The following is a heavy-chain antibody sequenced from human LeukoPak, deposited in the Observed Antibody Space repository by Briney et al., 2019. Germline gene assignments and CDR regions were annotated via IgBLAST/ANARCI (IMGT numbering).Heavy chain of an antibody. CDR3: ARAGYDFWSGYGNLNWFDP. Sequence: SETLSLTCTVSGGSISSYYWSWIRQPPGKGLEWIGYIHYSGSTNYNPSLRSRVTISLDTPKNQLSLKLTSVTSADAAVYYCARAGYDFWSGYGNLNWFDPWGQGTLVTVSS. D-gene: IGHD3-3*01. CDR2: IHYSGST. V-gene: IGHV4-59*01. J-gene: IGHJ5*02. CDR1: GGSISSYY.